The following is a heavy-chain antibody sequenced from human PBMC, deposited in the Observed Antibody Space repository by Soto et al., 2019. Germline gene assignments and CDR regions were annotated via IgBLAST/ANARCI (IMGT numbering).Heavy chain of an antibody. J-gene: IGHJ5*02. CDR1: GFTFSSYG. D-gene: IGHD3-9*01. CDR3: AKPVLRYFDPRNWFDP. V-gene: IGHV3-30*18. CDR2: ISYDGSNT. Sequence: QVQLVESGGGVVQPGRSLRLSCAASGFTFSSYGMHWVRQAPGKGLEWVAVISYDGSNTYYSDSVKGRFTISRDNSKNTLYLQMNSLRAEDTAVYYCAKPVLRYFDPRNWFDPWGQGTLVTVSS.